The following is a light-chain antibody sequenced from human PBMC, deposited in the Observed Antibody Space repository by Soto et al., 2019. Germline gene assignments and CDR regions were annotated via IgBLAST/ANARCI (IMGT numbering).Light chain of an antibody. J-gene: IGLJ1*01. Sequence: QSALTQPASVSGSPGQSITLSCTGTASDIGGYNFVSWYQQSAGKAPKLIIYDVSHRPAGVSDRFSASKSGNTAALTISALRTEDEADYYCSSYTSSATLVFGSWTKLTVL. CDR1: ASDIGGYNF. CDR3: SSYTSSATLV. V-gene: IGLV2-14*03. CDR2: DVS.